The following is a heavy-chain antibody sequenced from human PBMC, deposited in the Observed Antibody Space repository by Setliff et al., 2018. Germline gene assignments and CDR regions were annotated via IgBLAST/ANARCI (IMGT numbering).Heavy chain of an antibody. J-gene: IGHJ4*02. D-gene: IGHD2-21*02. CDR3: ARDLGHGGDSDY. Sequence: PSETLSLTCSVSGGSIRNSSCYWGWFRQAPGKGLEWVGNIGHTGSINYNPSLKSRLTISRDTSKNQVSLKLNSVTATDAAVYYCARDLGHGGDSDYWGQGILVTVSS. CDR1: GGSIRNSSCY. V-gene: IGHV4-39*07. CDR2: IGHTGSI.